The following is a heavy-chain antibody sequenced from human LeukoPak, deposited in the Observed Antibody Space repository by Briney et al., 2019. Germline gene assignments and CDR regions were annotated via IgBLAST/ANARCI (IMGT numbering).Heavy chain of an antibody. CDR2: ISAYNGNT. CDR1: GYTFTSYG. D-gene: IGHD3-22*01. Sequence: GASVKVSCKASGYTFTSYGISWVRQAPGQGLEWMGWISAYNGNTNYAQKLQGRVTMTTDTSTSTAYMELRSLRSDDTAVYYCARVRITMIVVVIANDYWGQGTLATVSS. V-gene: IGHV1-18*01. J-gene: IGHJ4*02. CDR3: ARVRITMIVVVIANDY.